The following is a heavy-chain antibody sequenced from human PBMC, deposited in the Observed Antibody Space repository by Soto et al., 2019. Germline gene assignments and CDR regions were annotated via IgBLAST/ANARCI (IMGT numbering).Heavy chain of an antibody. CDR2: IYYTGNT. D-gene: IGHD3-16*01. CDR1: GGSISSYY. Sequence: SETLSLTCAVSGGSISSYYWNWIRQPPGKGLEWIGYIYYTGNTNYNPSLKSRVTISVDTSKNQFSLRLSSVTAADTAVYYCARTSEPYYDGPFNYWGQGALVTVSS. V-gene: IGHV4-59*01. CDR3: ARTSEPYYDGPFNY. J-gene: IGHJ4*02.